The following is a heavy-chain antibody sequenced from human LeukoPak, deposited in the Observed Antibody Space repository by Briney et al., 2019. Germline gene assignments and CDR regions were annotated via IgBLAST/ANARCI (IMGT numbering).Heavy chain of an antibody. V-gene: IGHV1-69*13. Sequence: SVKVSCKASGGTFSSYAISWVRQAPGQGPEWMGGIIPIFGTANYAQKFQGRVTITADESTSTAYMELSSLRSEDTAVYYCAREGRFLEWLQNWFDPWGQGTLVTVSS. J-gene: IGHJ5*02. D-gene: IGHD3-3*01. CDR1: GGTFSSYA. CDR2: IIPIFGTA. CDR3: AREGRFLEWLQNWFDP.